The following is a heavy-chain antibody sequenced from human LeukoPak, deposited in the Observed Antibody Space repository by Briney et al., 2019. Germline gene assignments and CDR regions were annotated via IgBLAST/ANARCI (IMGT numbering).Heavy chain of an antibody. J-gene: IGHJ4*02. D-gene: IGHD2-21*02. V-gene: IGHV1-18*01. CDR1: GYTFTSYG. CDR2: ISAYNGNT. Sequence: ASVKVSCKASGYTFTSYGISWVRQAPGQGLEWMGWISAYNGNTNYAQKLQGRVTMTTDTSTSTAYMELRSLRSDDTAVYYCASSEGSCGGDCYFDYWGQGTLVTVSS. CDR3: ASSEGSCGGDCYFDY.